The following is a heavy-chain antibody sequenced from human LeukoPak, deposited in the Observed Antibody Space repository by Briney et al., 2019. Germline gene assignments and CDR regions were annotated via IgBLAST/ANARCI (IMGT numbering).Heavy chain of an antibody. J-gene: IGHJ4*02. CDR2: IYHSGST. Sequence: SETLSLTCTVSDDSISSNYWSWIRQPPGNGLEWVGYIYHSGSTRYNPSLKSRVTISVDMSKNQFSLKLSSVTAADTAIYYCARTYDYDSIGYYFDYWGQGTRVTVSS. CDR1: DDSISSNY. V-gene: IGHV4-59*08. CDR3: ARTYDYDSIGYYFDY. D-gene: IGHD3-16*01.